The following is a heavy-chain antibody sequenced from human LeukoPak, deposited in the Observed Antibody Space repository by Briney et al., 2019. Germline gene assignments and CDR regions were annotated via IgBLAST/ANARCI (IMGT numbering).Heavy chain of an antibody. D-gene: IGHD3-3*01. Sequence: TGGSLRLSCAASGFTFSSYWISWVRQAPGKGLEWVANIKQDGSEKYYVDSVKGRFTISRDNAKNSLYLQMNSLRAEDTAVYYCARLRFPFDYWGQGTLVTVSS. CDR1: GFTFSSYW. CDR2: IKQDGSEK. J-gene: IGHJ4*02. V-gene: IGHV3-7*01. CDR3: ARLRFPFDY.